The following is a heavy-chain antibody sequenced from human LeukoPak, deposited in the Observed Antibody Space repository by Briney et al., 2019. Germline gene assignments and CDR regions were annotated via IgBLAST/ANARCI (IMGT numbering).Heavy chain of an antibody. CDR3: ARRTGYNYYYMEV. D-gene: IGHD3/OR15-3a*01. CDR1: GYIFTQYG. V-gene: IGHV1-18*01. Sequence: ASVKVSCKASGYIFTQYGISWMRQAPGQGLEWMASISTYNGNTNYAQNFQGRVTVTTDTSTSTAYMELRSLRSDDTAVYYCARRTGYNYYYMEVWGQGTTVTVSS. CDR2: ISTYNGNT. J-gene: IGHJ6*03.